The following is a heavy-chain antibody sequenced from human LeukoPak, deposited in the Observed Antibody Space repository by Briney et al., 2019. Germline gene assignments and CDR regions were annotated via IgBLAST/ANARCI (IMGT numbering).Heavy chain of an antibody. V-gene: IGHV4-38-2*02. Sequence: SSETLSLTCTVSGFSISHGYYWGWVRQSPGKGLEWIGSIYHSGSTDYNPSLKSRVTMSVDTSKNQFSLKLNSVTAADTAVYYCARATYYYDSSGYWTLEFDFDIWGQGTMVTVSS. J-gene: IGHJ3*02. D-gene: IGHD3-22*01. CDR2: IYHSGST. CDR3: ARATYYYDSSGYWTLEFDFDI. CDR1: GFSISHGYY.